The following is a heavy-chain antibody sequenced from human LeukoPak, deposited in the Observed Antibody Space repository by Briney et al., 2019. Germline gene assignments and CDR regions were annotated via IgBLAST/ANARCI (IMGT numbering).Heavy chain of an antibody. CDR2: INPNSGGT. CDR1: GYTFTGYY. D-gene: IGHD2-2*01. CDR3: ARGYCSSTSCYAFDY. Sequence: ASVKVSCKASGYTFTGYYMHWVRQAPGQGLEWMGWINPNSGGTNYAQKFQGRVTMTRDTSISTAYMELNRLRSDDTAVYYCARGYCSSTSCYAFDYWGQGTLVTVSS. J-gene: IGHJ4*02. V-gene: IGHV1-2*02.